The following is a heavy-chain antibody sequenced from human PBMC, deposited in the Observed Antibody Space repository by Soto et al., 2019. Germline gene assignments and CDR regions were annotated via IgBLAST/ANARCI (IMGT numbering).Heavy chain of an antibody. V-gene: IGHV1-69*06. CDR2: IIPIFGTA. CDR3: AGGLSSGYYPDYYYGMDV. Sequence: GXSVKFSFQASGGTFSSYAIRWVRQAPGQGLEWMGGIIPIFGTANYAQKFQGRVTITADKSTSTAYMELSSLRSEDTAVYYCAGGLSSGYYPDYYYGMDVWGQGTTVTVSS. D-gene: IGHD3-22*01. J-gene: IGHJ6*02. CDR1: GGTFSSYA.